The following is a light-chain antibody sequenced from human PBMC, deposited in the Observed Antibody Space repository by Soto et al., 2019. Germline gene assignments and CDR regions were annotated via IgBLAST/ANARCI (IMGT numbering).Light chain of an antibody. J-gene: IGKJ4*01. V-gene: IGKV3-20*01. CDR1: QSVKNNY. CDR2: DTS. CDR3: QQYGSTPLT. Sequence: EIVLTQSPDTLSLSPGERATLSCRASQSVKNNYLAWYQQRPGQAPRFLIYDTSSRATGIPDRFSGSGSGTDFTLTISRLEPDDFAVYYCQQYGSTPLTFGGGTKVDIK.